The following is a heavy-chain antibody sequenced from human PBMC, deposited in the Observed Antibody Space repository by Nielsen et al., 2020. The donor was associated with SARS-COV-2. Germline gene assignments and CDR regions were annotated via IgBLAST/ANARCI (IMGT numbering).Heavy chain of an antibody. CDR3: ARAPEAGADF. V-gene: IGHV3-23*01. CDR1: GFGFGDYA. D-gene: IGHD1-14*01. J-gene: IGHJ4*02. Sequence: GGSLRLSCAAYGFGFGDYAMHWVRQAPGKGLEWVSAISGSGGSTYYADSVKGRFTISRDNSKNTLYLQMNSLRAEDSAVYFCARAPEAGADFWGQGTLVTVSS. CDR2: ISGSGGST.